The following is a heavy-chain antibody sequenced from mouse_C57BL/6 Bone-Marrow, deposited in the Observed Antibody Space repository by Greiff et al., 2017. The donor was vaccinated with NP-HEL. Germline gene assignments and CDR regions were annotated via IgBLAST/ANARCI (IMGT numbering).Heavy chain of an antibody. CDR3: ARPNYYGSSYYFDY. Sequence: SGAELARPGASVKLSCKASGYTFTSYGISWVKQRTGQGLEWIGEIYPRSGNTYYNEKFKGKATLTADKSSSTAYMELRSLTSEDSAVYFCARPNYYGSSYYFDYWGQGTTLTVSS. CDR2: IYPRSGNT. J-gene: IGHJ2*01. V-gene: IGHV1-81*01. D-gene: IGHD1-1*01. CDR1: GYTFTSYG.